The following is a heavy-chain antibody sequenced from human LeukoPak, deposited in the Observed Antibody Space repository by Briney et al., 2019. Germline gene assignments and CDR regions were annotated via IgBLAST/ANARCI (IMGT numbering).Heavy chain of an antibody. V-gene: IGHV1-58*01. CDR2: IVVGSGNT. J-gene: IGHJ4*02. Sequence: GASVKVSCKASGFTFTSSAVQWVRQARGQRLEWIGWIVVGSGNTNYAQKFQERVTITRDMSTSTAYMELSSLRSEDTAVYYCARDPPYYDYVGYFYSPPPSDHWGQGTLVTVSS. CDR1: GFTFTSSA. D-gene: IGHD3-22*01. CDR3: ARDPPYYDYVGYFYSPPPSDH.